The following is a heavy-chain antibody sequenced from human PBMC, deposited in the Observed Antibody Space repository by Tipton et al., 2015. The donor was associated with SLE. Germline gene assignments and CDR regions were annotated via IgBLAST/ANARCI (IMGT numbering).Heavy chain of an antibody. V-gene: IGHV4-34*01. D-gene: IGHD6-13*01. CDR1: GGYFSGYY. CDR2: INHSGST. Sequence: TLSLTCAVYGGYFSGYYWSWIRQPPGKGLEWIGEINHSGSTNYNPSLKSRVTISVDTSKNQFSLKLNSVTAADTAVYYCAGLYSSSWLPFGYYYYGMYVWGQGTTVTVSS. CDR3: AGLYSSSWLPFGYYYYGMYV. J-gene: IGHJ6*02.